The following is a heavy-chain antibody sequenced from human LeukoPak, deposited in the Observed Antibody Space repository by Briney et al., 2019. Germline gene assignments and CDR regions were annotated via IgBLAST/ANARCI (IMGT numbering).Heavy chain of an antibody. D-gene: IGHD5-18*01. J-gene: IGHJ4*02. CDR1: GYTFSSYD. V-gene: IGHV1-18*01. Sequence: GASVKVSCKASGYTFSSYDITWVRQAPGQGLDWMGWITPYNGNTDYVQKVQGRVTMTSDTSISTAYMELRSLTSDDTAVYYCATLRENNYGYYWGQGTLVTVSS. CDR2: ITPYNGNT. CDR3: ATLRENNYGYY.